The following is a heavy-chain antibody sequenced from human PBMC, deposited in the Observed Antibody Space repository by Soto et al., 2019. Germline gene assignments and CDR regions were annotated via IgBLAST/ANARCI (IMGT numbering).Heavy chain of an antibody. V-gene: IGHV3-23*01. Sequence: EVQLLESGGGLVQPGGPWRLSVAAFEFPFASYPLTGARQAPGKGLEWVSGVNGGGDITYYAESVKGRFTISRDNSKNTLYLQMNSLRAEDTAVFYCARGHFGVTMDVWGQGTTVTVSS. CDR1: EFPFASYP. CDR3: ARGHFGVTMDV. CDR2: VNGGGDIT. D-gene: IGHD3-3*01. J-gene: IGHJ6*02.